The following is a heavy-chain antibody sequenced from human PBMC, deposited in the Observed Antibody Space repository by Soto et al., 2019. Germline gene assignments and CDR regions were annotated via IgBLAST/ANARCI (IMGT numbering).Heavy chain of an antibody. D-gene: IGHD3-22*01. CDR1: GGTFSSYA. J-gene: IGHJ4*02. V-gene: IGHV1-2*02. CDR2: INPNSGGT. CDR3: ARDKPHDSSGYYYFDY. Sequence: ASVTVSCKASGGTFSSYAISWVRQAPGQGLERMGWINPNSGGTNYAQKFQGRVTMTRDTSISTAYMELSRLRSDDTAVYYCARDKPHDSSGYYYFDYWAQGTRVTVSS.